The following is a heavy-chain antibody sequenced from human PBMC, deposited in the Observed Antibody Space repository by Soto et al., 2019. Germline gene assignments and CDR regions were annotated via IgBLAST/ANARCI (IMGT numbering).Heavy chain of an antibody. D-gene: IGHD6-19*01. Sequence: SVKVSCKASAFTFTHSAVQWVRQARGQRLEWIGWIVVGSGDTNYAQKFQERVTITRDMSTSTAYMELSSLRSEDTAMYYCAAGSGFSSGPDYWGQGTLVTVSS. J-gene: IGHJ4*02. V-gene: IGHV1-58*01. CDR2: IVVGSGDT. CDR1: AFTFTHSA. CDR3: AAGSGFSSGPDY.